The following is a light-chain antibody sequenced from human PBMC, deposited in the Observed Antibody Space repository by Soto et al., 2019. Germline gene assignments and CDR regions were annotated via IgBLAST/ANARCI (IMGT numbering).Light chain of an antibody. CDR3: QHYSNWPPT. CDR1: ESVHRN. Sequence: EVVMTQSPATLSVSPGERVTLSCRASESVHRNLAWYQQKPGQGPSLLIYYASTRATGVPDRFTGSGSGTESNLTISSLQSEDCGVYHCQHYSNWPPTFGPGTKVEIK. CDR2: YAS. J-gene: IGKJ3*01. V-gene: IGKV3-15*01.